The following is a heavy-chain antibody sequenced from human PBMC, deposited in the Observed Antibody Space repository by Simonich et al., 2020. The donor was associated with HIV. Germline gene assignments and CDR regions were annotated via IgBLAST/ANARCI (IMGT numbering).Heavy chain of an antibody. V-gene: IGHV3-7*01. J-gene: IGHJ4*02. CDR1: GFTFSRYW. D-gene: IGHD6-6*01. CDR3: ARGWDGSSSSLDDY. CDR2: TNQDGSGK. Sequence: EVQLVESGGGLVQPGGSLRLSCAASGFTFSRYWMTWVRRAPGQGLEWVTNTNQDGSGKYYVDSVKGRFTISRDNAKNLLYLQMNNLRAEDTAVYYCARGWDGSSSSLDDYWGQGTLVTVSS.